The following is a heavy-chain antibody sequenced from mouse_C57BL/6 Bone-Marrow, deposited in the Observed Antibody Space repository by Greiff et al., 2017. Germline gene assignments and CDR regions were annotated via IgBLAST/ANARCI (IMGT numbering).Heavy chain of an antibody. Sequence: QVQLQQSGAELVRPGTSVKVSCKASGYAFTNYLIEWVKQRPGQGLEWIGVINPGSGGTNYNQKFKGKATLTVDTSSSTAYMQLSSLTSEDSAVYYCARRVDWGQGTTLTVSS. V-gene: IGHV1-54*01. CDR3: ARRVD. CDR1: GYAFTNYL. J-gene: IGHJ2*01. CDR2: INPGSGGT. D-gene: IGHD1-1*01.